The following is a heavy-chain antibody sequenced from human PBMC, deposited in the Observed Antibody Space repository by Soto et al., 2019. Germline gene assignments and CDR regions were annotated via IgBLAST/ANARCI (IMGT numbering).Heavy chain of an antibody. V-gene: IGHV1-2*02. CDR2: INPDSGAT. CDR1: GYTFSDYY. J-gene: IGHJ6*02. CDR3: ARDGKYSYGPYSHEGLDV. D-gene: IGHD3-10*01. Sequence: QMQLAQSGAEVKKPGASVKVSCKTSGYTFSDYYIHWVRQAPGQGLEWLGWINPDSGATNPAPKLQGRVGMTRVGSSSTACMELGGLTSDDTAVYYCARDGKYSYGPYSHEGLDVWGQGTTVTVSS.